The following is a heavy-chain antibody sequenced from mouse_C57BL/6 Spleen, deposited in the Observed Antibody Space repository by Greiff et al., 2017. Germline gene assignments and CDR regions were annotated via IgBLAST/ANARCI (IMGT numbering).Heavy chain of an antibody. CDR3: TRQLRLPLDY. Sequence: VQLQQSGAELVRPGASVKLSCTASGFNIKDDYMHWVKQRPEQGLEWIGWIDPENGDTEYASKFQGKATITADTSSNTAYLQLSSLTSEDTAVYYCTRQLRLPLDYWGQGTTLTVSS. V-gene: IGHV14-4*01. CDR1: GFNIKDDY. CDR2: IDPENGDT. J-gene: IGHJ2*01. D-gene: IGHD3-2*02.